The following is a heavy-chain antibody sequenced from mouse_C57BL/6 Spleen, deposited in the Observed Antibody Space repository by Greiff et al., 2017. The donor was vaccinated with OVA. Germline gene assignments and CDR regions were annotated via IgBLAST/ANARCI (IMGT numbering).Heavy chain of an antibody. CDR1: GFTFSDYG. CDR3: ATPITTVVATGAMDY. J-gene: IGHJ4*01. V-gene: IGHV5-17*01. CDR2: ISSGSSTI. Sequence: EVKLEESGGGLVKPGGSLKLSCEASGFTFSDYGMHWVRQAPEKGLEWVAYISSGSSTIYYADTVKGRFTISRDNAKNTLFLQMTSLRSEDTAMYYCATPITTVVATGAMDYWGQGTSVTVSS. D-gene: IGHD1-1*01.